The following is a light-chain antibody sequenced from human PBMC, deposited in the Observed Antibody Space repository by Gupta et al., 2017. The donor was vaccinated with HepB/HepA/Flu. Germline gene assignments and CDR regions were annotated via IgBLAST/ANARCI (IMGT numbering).Light chain of an antibody. Sequence: EIVLTQSPATLSLSPGERATLSCRASQSVSNYLAWYQQKPGQAPRLLIYDASDRDTGITARFSGSGYGKDLTLTISSREPEDSAGYYCQQRSNRPPLTFGGGTKMEIK. CDR3: QQRSNRPPLT. CDR2: DAS. V-gene: IGKV3-11*01. J-gene: IGKJ4*01. CDR1: QSVSNY.